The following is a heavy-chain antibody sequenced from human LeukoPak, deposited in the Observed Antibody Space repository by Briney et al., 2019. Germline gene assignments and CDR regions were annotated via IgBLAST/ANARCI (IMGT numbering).Heavy chain of an antibody. CDR3: AKDVSSYAFDI. CDR2: IRYDGSNK. D-gene: IGHD2-15*01. CDR1: GFTFSSYG. J-gene: IGHJ3*02. Sequence: GGSLRLSCAASGFTFSSYGMHWVRQAPGKGLEWVAFIRYDGSNKYYAGSVKGRFTISRDNSKNTLYLQMNSLRAEDTAVYYCAKDVSSYAFDIWGQGTMVTVSS. V-gene: IGHV3-30*02.